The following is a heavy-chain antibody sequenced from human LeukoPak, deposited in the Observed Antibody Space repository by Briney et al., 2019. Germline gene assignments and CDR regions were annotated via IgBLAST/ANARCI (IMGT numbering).Heavy chain of an antibody. V-gene: IGHV5-10-1*01. Sequence: WESLKISSKGSGYSFTSYWISWVRQMPGKGLEWMGRIDRSDSYTNYSPSFQGHVTISADKSISTAYLQWSSLKASDTAMYYCARQPNPLYSSGWYGGNDAFDIWGQGTMVTVSS. CDR3: ARQPNPLYSSGWYGGNDAFDI. CDR2: IDRSDSYT. J-gene: IGHJ3*02. CDR1: GYSFTSYW. D-gene: IGHD6-19*01.